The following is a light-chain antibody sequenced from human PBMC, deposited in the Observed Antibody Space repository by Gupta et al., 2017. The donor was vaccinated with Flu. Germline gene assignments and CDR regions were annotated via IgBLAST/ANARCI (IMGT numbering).Light chain of an antibody. J-gene: IGLJ1*01. Sequence: QSALTQPASVSGSPGQSITISCTGTSSDVGCYNYVSWYQQHPGNTPKLIIFEVSDRPSWVSHRFSGSKSGNTASLTISGLQTEDEAKYSCSSYTSSSTSVFGTGTKVTVL. CDR2: EVS. CDR3: SSYTSSSTSV. CDR1: SSDVGCYNY. V-gene: IGLV2-14*01.